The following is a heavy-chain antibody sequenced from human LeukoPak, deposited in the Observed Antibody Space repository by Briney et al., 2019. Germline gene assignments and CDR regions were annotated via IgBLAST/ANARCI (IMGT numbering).Heavy chain of an antibody. J-gene: IGHJ6*02. D-gene: IGHD2-2*01. Sequence: GGSLRLSCAASEFSFSSNAMSWVRQAPGKGLEWVSVISGSGGSTYYADAVKGRFTISRDNSKNTLYLQMNSLRAEDTAAYYCAKCSTEKKFYYYGMDVWGQGTTVTVSS. CDR3: AKCSTEKKFYYYGMDV. CDR1: EFSFSSNA. V-gene: IGHV3-23*01. CDR2: ISGSGGST.